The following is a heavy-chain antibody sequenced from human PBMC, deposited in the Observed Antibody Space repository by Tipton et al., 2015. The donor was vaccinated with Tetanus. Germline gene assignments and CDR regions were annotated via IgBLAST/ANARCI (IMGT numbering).Heavy chain of an antibody. Sequence: GLVKPSQTLSLICAISGDSVYRDGTGWNWIRQSPSIGLEWLGRTYYMSKWYHNYALSVKAQIDINPDTSKNQFSLNLNSVTPEDTAVYFCVRGTSWGKGWSFDLWGRGPLVTVSS. CDR1: GDSVYRDGTG. V-gene: IGHV6-1*01. CDR2: TYYMSKWYH. D-gene: IGHD7-27*01. CDR3: VRGTSWGKGWSFDL. J-gene: IGHJ2*01.